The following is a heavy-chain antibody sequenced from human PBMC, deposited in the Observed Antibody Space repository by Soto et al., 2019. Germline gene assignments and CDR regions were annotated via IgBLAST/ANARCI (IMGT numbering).Heavy chain of an antibody. D-gene: IGHD2-15*01. CDR3: ARDTLLEVVVGTYNWFDP. J-gene: IGHJ5*02. V-gene: IGHV6-1*01. CDR1: GDSVSSNSAA. Sequence: QVQLQQSGPGLVKPSQTLSLTCAISGDSVSSNSAAWNWIRQSPSRGLEWLGRTYYRSKWYNDYAVSVKSRITISPDTSKNQFSLQLNSVTPEDTAVYYCARDTLLEVVVGTYNWFDPWGQGTLVTVSS. CDR2: TYYRSKWYN.